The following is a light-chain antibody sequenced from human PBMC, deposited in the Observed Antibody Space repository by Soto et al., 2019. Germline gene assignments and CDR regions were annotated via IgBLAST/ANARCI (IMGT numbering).Light chain of an antibody. V-gene: IGLV2-14*01. CDR1: SSDVGGYNY. CDR3: SSYTSSSVV. J-gene: IGLJ2*01. CDR2: DVS. Sequence: QSVLTQPASVSGSPGQSITISCTGTSSDVGGYNYVSWYQQHPGKAPKLMIYDVSNRPSGVSNRFSGSKSGNTASLNISGLQAEDEADYYCSSYTSSSVVVGGGTQLTVL.